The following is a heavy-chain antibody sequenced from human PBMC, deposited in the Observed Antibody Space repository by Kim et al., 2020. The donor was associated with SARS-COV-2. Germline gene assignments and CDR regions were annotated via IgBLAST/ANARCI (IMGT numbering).Heavy chain of an antibody. D-gene: IGHD2-2*02. V-gene: IGHV3-74*01. Sequence: GGSLRLSCVASGFTFISYWMHWVRQAPGKGLVWVSRINSDGSSTSYADSVKGRFTISRDNAKNTLYLQMNSLRAEDTAVYYCARGCSSTSCYINSSSGGGLRFDYWGQGILVTVSS. CDR3: ARGCSSTSCYINSSSGGGLRFDY. J-gene: IGHJ4*02. CDR1: GFTFISYW. CDR2: INSDGSST.